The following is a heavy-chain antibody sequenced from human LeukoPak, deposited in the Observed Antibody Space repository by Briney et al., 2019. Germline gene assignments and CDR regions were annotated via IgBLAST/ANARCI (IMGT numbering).Heavy chain of an antibody. CDR2: IYPGDSDT. CDR1: GYSFTSYW. J-gene: IGHJ5*02. D-gene: IGHD2-15*01. V-gene: IGHV5-51*01. Sequence: GESLKISCKGSGYSFTSYWIGWVRQLPGKGLEWMGIIYPGDSDTRYSPSFPGQVTISADKSISTAYLQWSSLKASDTAMYYCARHPRYCSGGSCYSGWFDPWGQGTLVTVSS. CDR3: ARHPRYCSGGSCYSGWFDP.